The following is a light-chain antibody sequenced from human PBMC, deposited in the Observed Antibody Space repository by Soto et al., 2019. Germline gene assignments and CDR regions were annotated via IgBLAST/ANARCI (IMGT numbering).Light chain of an antibody. Sequence: SVLTHPASASGTPGQRVTITCSGSSSNIGSNSVNWYQQLPGTAPKLLIYSNDRRPSGVPDRFSGSKSGTSASLAISGLQSEDEADYYCAAWDDSLNGYVFGTGTKVTVL. J-gene: IGLJ1*01. CDR1: SSNIGSNS. CDR2: SND. V-gene: IGLV1-44*01. CDR3: AAWDDSLNGYV.